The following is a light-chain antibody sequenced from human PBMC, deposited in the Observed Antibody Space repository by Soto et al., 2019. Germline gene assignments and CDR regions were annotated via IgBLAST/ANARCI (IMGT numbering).Light chain of an antibody. Sequence: IHFKTSPASLSASVRHRPTIIFRASAGLNSRLAWYQQKPGKAPKLLIFDASTLQSGVSSRFRGSGSATEFSLIIYDLQPDDIGSYFCHQYYRFSRFAQRTKV. CDR3: HQYYRFSR. V-gene: IGKV1-5*02. J-gene: IGKJ1*01. CDR2: DAS. CDR1: AGLNSR.